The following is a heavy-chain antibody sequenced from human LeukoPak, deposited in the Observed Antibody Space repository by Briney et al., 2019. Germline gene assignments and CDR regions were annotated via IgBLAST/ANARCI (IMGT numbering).Heavy chain of an antibody. CDR1: GFTFSSYG. D-gene: IGHD3-10*01. Sequence: GGSLRLSCAASGFTFSSYGMHWVRQAPGKGLEWVAVISYDGSNKYYADSVKGRFTISGDNSKNTLYLQMNSLRAEDTAVYYCAKDPYGSGSYPDYWGQGTLVTVSS. J-gene: IGHJ4*02. CDR3: AKDPYGSGSYPDY. CDR2: ISYDGSNK. V-gene: IGHV3-30*18.